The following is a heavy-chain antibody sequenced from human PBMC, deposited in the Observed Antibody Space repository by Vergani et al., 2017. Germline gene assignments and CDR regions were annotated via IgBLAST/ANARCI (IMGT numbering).Heavy chain of an antibody. CDR3: ARTDDSSGYLVDF. CDR2: ISSRSSNYR. J-gene: IGHJ4*02. V-gene: IGHV3-11*06. CDR1: GFTFSDYY. Sequence: QVHLVESGGGLVTPGGSLRLSCAASGFTFSDYYMSWIRRAPGKGLEWVSYISSRSSNYRHYADSGKGRFTIARDNAKNSLYLQMNSLRAEDTAVYYCARTDDSSGYLVDFWGQGSLVTV. D-gene: IGHD3-22*01.